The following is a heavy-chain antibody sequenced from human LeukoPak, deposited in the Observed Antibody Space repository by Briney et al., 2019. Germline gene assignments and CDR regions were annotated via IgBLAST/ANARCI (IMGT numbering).Heavy chain of an antibody. D-gene: IGHD1-14*01. Sequence: PSETLSLTCTVSGGSISSGSYYWSWIRQPAGKGLEWIGRIYTSGSTNYNPSLKSRVTISVDTSKNQFSLKLSSVTAADTAVYYCARQVRNRKSYYYYMDVWGKGTTVTISS. CDR2: IYTSGST. V-gene: IGHV4-61*02. J-gene: IGHJ6*03. CDR3: ARQVRNRKSYYYYMDV. CDR1: GGSISSGSYY.